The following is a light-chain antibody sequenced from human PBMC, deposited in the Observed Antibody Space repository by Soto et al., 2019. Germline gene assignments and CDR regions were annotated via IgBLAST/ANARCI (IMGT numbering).Light chain of an antibody. V-gene: IGKV3-20*01. J-gene: IGKJ2*01. CDR2: GAS. CDR3: HQYGSSYT. Sequence: EIVLTQSPGTLSLSPGERATLSCRASQSVSSSYLAWYQQKPGQAPRLLIYGASSRATGIPDRFSGSGSGKDVTLTISRLEPEYYAVYYCHQYGSSYTFGQGTKLEIK. CDR1: QSVSSSY.